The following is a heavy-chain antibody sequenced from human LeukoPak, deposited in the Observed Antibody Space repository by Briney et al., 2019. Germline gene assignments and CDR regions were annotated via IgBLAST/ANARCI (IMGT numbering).Heavy chain of an antibody. CDR1: GFTFSSYS. D-gene: IGHD2-15*01. CDR2: ISSSSSYI. J-gene: IGHJ4*02. Sequence: KSGGSLRLXCAASGFTFSSYSMNWVRQAPGKGLEWVSSISSSSSYIYYADSVKGRFTISRDNAKNSLYLQMNSLRAEDTAVYYCARALGYCSGGSCYGYWGQGTLVAVSS. V-gene: IGHV3-21*01. CDR3: ARALGYCSGGSCYGY.